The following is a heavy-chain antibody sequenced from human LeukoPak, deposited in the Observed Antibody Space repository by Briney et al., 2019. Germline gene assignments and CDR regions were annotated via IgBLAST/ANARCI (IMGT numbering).Heavy chain of an antibody. V-gene: IGHV5-51*01. J-gene: IGHJ3*02. Sequence: GESLKISCKGSGYSFTNYWIGWVRQMPGKGLEWMGIIYPGDSDTRYSPSFQGQVTISADKSISTAYLQWSSLKASDTAMYYCARHTPSLGIAAAGTGGDAFDIWGQGTMVTVSS. D-gene: IGHD6-13*01. CDR3: ARHTPSLGIAAAGTGGDAFDI. CDR1: GYSFTNYW. CDR2: IYPGDSDT.